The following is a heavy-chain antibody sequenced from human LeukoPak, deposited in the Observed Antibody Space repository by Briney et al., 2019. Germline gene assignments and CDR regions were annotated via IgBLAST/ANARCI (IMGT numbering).Heavy chain of an antibody. CDR2: IKQDGSEK. Sequence: GGSLRLSCAASGFTFSSYWMSWVHQAPGKGLEWVANIKQDGSEKYYVDSVKGRFTISRDNAKNSLYLQMNSLRAEDTAVYYCARDSPWAGAGKKPSDYWGQGTLVTVSS. J-gene: IGHJ4*02. CDR1: GFTFSSYW. V-gene: IGHV3-7*01. D-gene: IGHD1-26*01. CDR3: ARDSPWAGAGKKPSDY.